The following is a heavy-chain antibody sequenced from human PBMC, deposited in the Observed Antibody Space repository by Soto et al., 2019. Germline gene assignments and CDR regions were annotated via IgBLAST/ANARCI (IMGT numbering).Heavy chain of an antibody. V-gene: IGHV4-59*01. D-gene: IGHD2-2*01. CDR3: ARVRCSSTSCYYYDAFDI. Sequence: TLSLTCTVSGGSISSYYWSWIRQPPGKGLEWIGYIYYSGGTNYNPSLKSRVTISVDTSKNQFSLKLSSVTAADTAVYYCARVRCSSTSCYYYDAFDIWGQGTMVTVSS. CDR1: GGSISSYY. J-gene: IGHJ3*02. CDR2: IYYSGGT.